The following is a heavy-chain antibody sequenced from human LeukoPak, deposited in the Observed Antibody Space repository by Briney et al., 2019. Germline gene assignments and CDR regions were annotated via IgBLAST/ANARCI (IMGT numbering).Heavy chain of an antibody. CDR2: IQQHGSVK. Sequence: GGSLRLSCAASGFTLSSYWMSWVRQAPGKGLEWVANIQQHGSVKYYVDSAKGRFTISRDNGENSMFLEMNSLRADDTAVYYCARGSRDNSGYRYYFDYWGQGTLVTVSS. D-gene: IGHD3-22*01. CDR3: ARGSRDNSGYRYYFDY. J-gene: IGHJ4*02. CDR1: GFTLSSYW. V-gene: IGHV3-7*01.